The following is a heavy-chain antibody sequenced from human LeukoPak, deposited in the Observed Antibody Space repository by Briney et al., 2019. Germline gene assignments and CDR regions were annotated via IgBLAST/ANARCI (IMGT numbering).Heavy chain of an antibody. CDR2: IRSKAYGGTT. CDR1: GXTFXXYS. V-gene: IGHV3-49*02. Sequence: GXTFXXYSINWVRQAPGKGLQWVGFIRSKAYGGTTEYAASVKGRFTISRDDSTRIAYLQMNSLKTDDTGVYYCSRERYSYGPFDYWGQGTLVTVSS. D-gene: IGHD5-18*01. CDR3: SRERYSYGPFDY. J-gene: IGHJ4*02.